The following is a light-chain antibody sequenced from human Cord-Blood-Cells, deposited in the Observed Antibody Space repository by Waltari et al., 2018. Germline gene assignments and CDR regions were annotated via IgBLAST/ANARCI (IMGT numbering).Light chain of an antibody. J-gene: IGLJ2*01. CDR2: GNS. V-gene: IGLV1-40*01. CDR3: QSYDSSLSGVV. CDR1: SSNIGAGYD. Sequence: SVLTQPPSVSGAPGPRVTISCPGSSSNIGAGYDVPWYQQLPGTAPKLLIYGNSNRPSGVPDRFSGSKSGTSASLAITGLQAEDEADYYCQSYDSSLSGVVFGGGTKLTVL.